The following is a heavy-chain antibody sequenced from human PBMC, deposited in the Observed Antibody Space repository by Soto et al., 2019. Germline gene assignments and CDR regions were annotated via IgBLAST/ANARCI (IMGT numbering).Heavy chain of an antibody. CDR3: ARARISYAFDI. D-gene: IGHD3-10*01. CDR2: IYYSGST. CDR1: GGSISSGDYY. V-gene: IGHV4-30-4*01. Sequence: PSETLSLTCTVSGGSISSGDYYWSWIRQPPGKGLEWIGYIYYSGSTYYNPSLKSRVTISVDTSKNQFSLKLSSVTAADTAVYYCARARISYAFDIWGQGTMVTDSS. J-gene: IGHJ3*02.